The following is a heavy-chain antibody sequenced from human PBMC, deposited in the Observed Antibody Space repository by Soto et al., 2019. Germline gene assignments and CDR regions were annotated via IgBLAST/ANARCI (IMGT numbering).Heavy chain of an antibody. CDR3: ARGLSSSWYGFDY. Sequence: QVQLQQWGAGLLKPSETLSLTCAVYGGYFSGYYWSWIRQPPGKGLEWIGEINHSGSTNYNPSLKSRVTISVDTSKNQFSLKLSSVTAADTAVYYCARGLSSSWYGFDYWGQGTLVTVSS. V-gene: IGHV4-34*01. CDR2: INHSGST. J-gene: IGHJ4*02. D-gene: IGHD6-13*01. CDR1: GGYFSGYY.